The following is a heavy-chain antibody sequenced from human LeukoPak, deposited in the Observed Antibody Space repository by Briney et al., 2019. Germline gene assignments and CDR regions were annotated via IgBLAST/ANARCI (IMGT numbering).Heavy chain of an antibody. Sequence: ASVKVSCKASGYTFSDYDFNWVRQAPGQGLEWMGWMNPTSGDKGYAQKFQGRVTMTRSMSRNTAYMELSRLRSEDTAVYFCARVVMKAFYYYYMDVWGKGTTIIISS. CDR3: ARVVMKAFYYYYMDV. CDR2: MNPTSGDK. J-gene: IGHJ6*03. D-gene: IGHD2-21*01. CDR1: GYTFSDYD. V-gene: IGHV1-8*01.